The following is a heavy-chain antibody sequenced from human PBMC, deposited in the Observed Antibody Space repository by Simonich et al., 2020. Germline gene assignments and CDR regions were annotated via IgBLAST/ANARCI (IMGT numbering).Heavy chain of an antibody. CDR3: ARGPRWTGDDAFDI. CDR1: GYTFTGYY. J-gene: IGHJ3*02. V-gene: IGHV1-2*02. Sequence: QVQLVQSGAEVKKPGASVKVSCKASGYTFTGYYMHWGRQAPGQGLEWMGWINPNSGGTNYAQKVQGRVTMTRDTSISTAYMELSRLRSDDTAVYYCARGPRWTGDDAFDIWGQGTMVTVSS. D-gene: IGHD7-27*01. CDR2: INPNSGGT.